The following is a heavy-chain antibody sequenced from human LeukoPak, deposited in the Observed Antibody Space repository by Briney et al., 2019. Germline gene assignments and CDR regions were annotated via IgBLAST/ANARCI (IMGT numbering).Heavy chain of an antibody. V-gene: IGHV1-69*04. CDR2: IIPIFGIA. Sequence: ASVKVSCEASGGTFSSYAISWVRQAPGQGLEWMGRIIPIFGIANYAQKFQGRVTITADKSTSTAYMELSSLRSEDTAVYYCATRRHDSSGSDAFDIWGQGTMVTVSS. CDR3: ATRRHDSSGSDAFDI. D-gene: IGHD3-22*01. J-gene: IGHJ3*02. CDR1: GGTFSSYA.